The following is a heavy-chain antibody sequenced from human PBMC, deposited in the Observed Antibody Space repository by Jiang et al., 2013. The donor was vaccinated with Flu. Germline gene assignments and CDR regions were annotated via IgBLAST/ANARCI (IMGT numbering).Heavy chain of an antibody. Sequence: VKPTQTLTLTCTFSGFSLSTSGVGVGWIRQPPGKALEWLALIFWNDKLYSPPLKNRLTITKDTSKNQVVLTMTDMDPVDTATYYCTRRPLRDDFWSRYIIDTFDFWGQGTLVTVSS. V-gene: IGHV2-5*01. CDR1: GFSLSTSGVG. CDR3: TRRPLRDDFWSRYIIDTFDF. CDR2: IFWNDK. D-gene: IGHD3-3*01. J-gene: IGHJ4*02.